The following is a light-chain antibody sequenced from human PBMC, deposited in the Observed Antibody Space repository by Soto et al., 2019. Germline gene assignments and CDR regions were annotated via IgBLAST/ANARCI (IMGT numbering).Light chain of an antibody. V-gene: IGLV2-14*02. Sequence: QSALTQPASVSGSPGQSITISCTGTSSDFGNYNLVSWYQQHPGKVPKLILFEVNKRPSGVSNRFSGSKSGNTASLTISGLQAEDEADYYCSSYTSSSTVVFGGGTKLTVL. CDR1: SSDFGNYNL. CDR2: EVN. CDR3: SSYTSSSTVV. J-gene: IGLJ2*01.